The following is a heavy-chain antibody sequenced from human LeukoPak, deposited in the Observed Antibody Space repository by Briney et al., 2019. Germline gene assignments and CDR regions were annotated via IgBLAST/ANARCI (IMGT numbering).Heavy chain of an antibody. CDR1: GFTFSDYW. V-gene: IGHV3-7*01. CDR2: IKQDGSDK. Sequence: QPGGSLRLSCAASGFTFSDYWMSWVRQAPAKGPEWVANIKQDGSDKYYVDSVKGRFTISRDNAKNALYLQMNSLRAEDTAVYYCARDTTYPYWGQGTLVTVSS. CDR3: ARDTTYPY. D-gene: IGHD1-14*01. J-gene: IGHJ4*02.